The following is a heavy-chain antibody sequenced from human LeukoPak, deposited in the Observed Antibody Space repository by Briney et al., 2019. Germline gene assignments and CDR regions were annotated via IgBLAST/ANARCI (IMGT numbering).Heavy chain of an antibody. CDR1: GGSFSGYY. V-gene: IGHV4-34*11. D-gene: IGHD4-23*01. CDR2: IYYSGST. Sequence: SETLSLTCAVYGGSFSGYYWSWIRQPPGKGLEWIGSIYYSGSTYYNPSLKSRVTISVDTSKNQFSLKLSSVTAADTAVYYCARDKGGNSGVEYYYYMDVWGKGTTVTVSS. CDR3: ARDKGGNSGVEYYYYMDV. J-gene: IGHJ6*03.